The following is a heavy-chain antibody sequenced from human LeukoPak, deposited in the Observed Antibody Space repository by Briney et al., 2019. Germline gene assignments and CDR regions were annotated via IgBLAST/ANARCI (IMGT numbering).Heavy chain of an antibody. V-gene: IGHV4-59*01. J-gene: IGHJ4*02. Sequence: SETLSLTCTVSGGSISSYYWSWIRQPPGKGLEWIGYIYYSGSTNYNPSLKSRVTISVDTSKNQFSLKLSSVTAVDTAVYYCASTTVITRIDYWGQGTLVTVSS. CDR2: IYYSGST. D-gene: IGHD4-17*01. CDR3: ASTTVITRIDY. CDR1: GGSISSYY.